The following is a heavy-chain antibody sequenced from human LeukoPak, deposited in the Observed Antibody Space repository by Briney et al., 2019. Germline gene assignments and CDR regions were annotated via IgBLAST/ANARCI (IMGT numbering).Heavy chain of an antibody. CDR3: ARSGSEEYYFDY. D-gene: IGHD1-26*01. V-gene: IGHV3-48*03. J-gene: IGHJ4*02. CDR1: GFTFSSYE. CDR2: ISSSGSTI. Sequence: PGGSLRLSCAASGFTFSSYEMNWVRQAPGKGLEWVSYISSSGSTIYYADSVKGRFTISRDNAKNSLYLQMNSLRAEDTAVYYCARSGSEEYYFDYWGQGTLVTVSS.